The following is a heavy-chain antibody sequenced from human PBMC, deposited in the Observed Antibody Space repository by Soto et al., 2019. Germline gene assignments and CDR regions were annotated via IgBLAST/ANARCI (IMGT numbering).Heavy chain of an antibody. D-gene: IGHD6-13*01. CDR1: GYSFTSYW. Sequence: EVQLVPSGAEVKKPGESLRISCKGSGYSFTSYWISWVRQMPGKGLEWMGRIDPSDSYTNYSPSFQGHVTISADKSISTAYLQWSSLKASDTAMCYCARLQAAAGDNDLTFDYWGQGTLVTVSS. J-gene: IGHJ4*02. CDR2: IDPSDSYT. V-gene: IGHV5-10-1*01. CDR3: ARLQAAAGDNDLTFDY.